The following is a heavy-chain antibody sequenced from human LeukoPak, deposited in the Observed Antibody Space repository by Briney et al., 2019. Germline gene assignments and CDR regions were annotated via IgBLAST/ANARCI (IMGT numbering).Heavy chain of an antibody. Sequence: PGRSLRLSCAASGFTFSSYAMHWVRQAPGKGLEWVAVISYDGSNKYYADSVKGRFTISRVNSKNTLYLQMNSLRAEDTAVYYCARALYYFDYWGQGTLVTVSS. V-gene: IGHV3-30-3*01. CDR2: ISYDGSNK. CDR1: GFTFSSYA. J-gene: IGHJ4*02. CDR3: ARALYYFDY.